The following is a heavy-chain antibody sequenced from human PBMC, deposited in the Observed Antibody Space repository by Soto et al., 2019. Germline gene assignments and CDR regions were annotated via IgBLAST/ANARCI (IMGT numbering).Heavy chain of an antibody. D-gene: IGHD2-15*01. CDR3: VGGSWFD. Sequence: EVQLVESGGDMVQPGRSLKLSCVGSGYSFEDYSMHWVRQAPGKGLEWVSGISWNGNFTGYADSVKGRFTISRDNVKNSLFLQMRSLSLEDTALYYCVGGSWFDWGQGTLVTVSS. J-gene: IGHJ4*02. V-gene: IGHV3-9*01. CDR2: ISWNGNFT. CDR1: GYSFEDYS.